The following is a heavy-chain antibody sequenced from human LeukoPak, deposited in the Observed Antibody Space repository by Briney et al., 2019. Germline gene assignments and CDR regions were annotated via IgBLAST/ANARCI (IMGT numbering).Heavy chain of an antibody. V-gene: IGHV1-24*01. CDR3: ATPKSGSSWWDAFDI. D-gene: IGHD6-13*01. Sequence: VASVKVSCKASGYTFTSYYMHWVRQAPGKGLEWMGGFDPEDGETIYAQKFQGRVTMTEDTSTDTAYMELSSLRSEDTAVYYCATPKSGSSWWDAFDIWGQGTMVTVSS. CDR1: GYTFTSYY. CDR2: FDPEDGET. J-gene: IGHJ3*02.